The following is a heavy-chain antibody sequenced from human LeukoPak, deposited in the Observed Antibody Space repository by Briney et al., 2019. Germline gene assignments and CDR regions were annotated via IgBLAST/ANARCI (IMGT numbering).Heavy chain of an antibody. CDR3: VKIGGSVSYYPPAY. CDR1: GFTFSTYG. J-gene: IGHJ4*02. CDR2: ISFDGSNK. Sequence: GGSLRLSCAASGFTFSTYGMYWLRQAPGKGLDGVAVISFDGSNKYYVDSVKGRFTIYRANSKNTLYLQMNRLRTEDTPVYYWVKIGGSVSYYPPAYWGGGTLAT. D-gene: IGHD3-10*01. V-gene: IGHV3-30*18.